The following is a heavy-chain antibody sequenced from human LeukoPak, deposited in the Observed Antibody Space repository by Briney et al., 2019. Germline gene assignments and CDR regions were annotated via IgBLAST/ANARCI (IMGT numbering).Heavy chain of an antibody. CDR1: GFTFSSYA. J-gene: IGHJ3*01. CDR2: ISGSGGST. V-gene: IGHV3-23*01. D-gene: IGHD3-22*01. CDR3: ARDHDDHSGYYNGGALDL. Sequence: GGSLRLSCAASGFTFSSYAMSWVRQAPGKGLEWVSAISGSGGSTYYADSVKGRFTISRDNAKNSLYLQINSLRAEDTAVYYCARDHDDHSGYYNGGALDLWGQGTMLTVSS.